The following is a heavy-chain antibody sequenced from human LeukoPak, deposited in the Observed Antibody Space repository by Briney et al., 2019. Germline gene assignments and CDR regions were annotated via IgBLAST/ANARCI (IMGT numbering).Heavy chain of an antibody. CDR3: ARDLTVAGPMDV. D-gene: IGHD6-19*01. CDR2: ISTGGNTI. Sequence: GGSLRLSCEASGFTFRGFDMNWVRQAPGKGLEWVSYISTGGNTIYYADSVKGRFTISRDNARNSLDLQMRSLRAEDTAVYYCARDLTVAGPMDVWGQGTTVTVSS. J-gene: IGHJ6*02. CDR1: GFTFRGFD. V-gene: IGHV3-48*03.